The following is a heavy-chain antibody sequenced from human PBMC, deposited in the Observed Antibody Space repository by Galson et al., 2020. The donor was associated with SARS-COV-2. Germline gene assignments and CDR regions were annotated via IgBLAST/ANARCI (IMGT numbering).Heavy chain of an antibody. J-gene: IGHJ6*02. CDR3: ARGAHSSSSFVRYGLDV. Sequence: GGSLRLSCAASGFSFNSYDMHWVRQATGKGLEWVSAIGTAGDTYYADAVKGRFTIYRENAKNSLYLQLSSLRAGDTAVYYCARGAHSSSSFVRYGLDVWGQGTTVTVSS. CDR1: GFSFNSYD. CDR2: IGTAGDT. V-gene: IGHV3-13*01. D-gene: IGHD6-6*01.